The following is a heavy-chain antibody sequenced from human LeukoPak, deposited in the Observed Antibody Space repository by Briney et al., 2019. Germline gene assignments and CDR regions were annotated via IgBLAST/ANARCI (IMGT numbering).Heavy chain of an antibody. J-gene: IGHJ4*02. Sequence: SETLSLTCAVYGGSFSGYYWSWIRQPPGKGLEWIGEIYHSGSTNYNPSLKSRVTISVDKSKNQFSLKLSSVTAADTAVYYCAREGGSFDYWGQGTLVTVSS. D-gene: IGHD5-12*01. V-gene: IGHV4-34*01. CDR1: GGSFSGYY. CDR2: IYHSGST. CDR3: AREGGSFDY.